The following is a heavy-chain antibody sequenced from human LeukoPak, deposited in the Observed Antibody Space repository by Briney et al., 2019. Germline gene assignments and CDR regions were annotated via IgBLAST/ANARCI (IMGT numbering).Heavy chain of an antibody. Sequence: PGGSLRLSCAASGFTFSRHWMYRVRQAPGKWLEWVANIKQDGSAKPYVDSVKGRFTISRDNAKNSLFLQMNSLRAEDTAVYYCARDNGWSADFWGQGTLVTVSS. CDR2: IKQDGSAK. CDR3: ARDNGWSADF. J-gene: IGHJ4*02. D-gene: IGHD2-15*01. CDR1: GFTFSRHW. V-gene: IGHV3-7*03.